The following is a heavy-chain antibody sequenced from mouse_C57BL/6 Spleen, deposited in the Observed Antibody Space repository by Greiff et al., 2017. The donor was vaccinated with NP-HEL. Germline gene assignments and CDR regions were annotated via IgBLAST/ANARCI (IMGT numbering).Heavy chain of an antibody. CDR1: GFNIKDYY. CDR3: AREGTGTLFDY. J-gene: IGHJ2*01. CDR2: IDPEDGET. V-gene: IGHV14-2*01. Sequence: EVQLQQSGAELVKPGASVKLSCTASGFNIKDYYMHWVKQRTEQGLEWIGRIDPEDGETKYDPNFQGKATITAATSSNTAYLPLSSLTSEDTAVYYCAREGTGTLFDYWGQGTTLTVSS. D-gene: IGHD4-1*01.